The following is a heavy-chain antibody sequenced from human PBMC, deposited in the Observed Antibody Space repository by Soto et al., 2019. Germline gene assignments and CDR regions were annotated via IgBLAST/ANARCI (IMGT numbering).Heavy chain of an antibody. CDR1: GFSFDKHA. D-gene: IGHD3-10*01. CDR3: SILPTFVVPDAVSLAS. CDR2: LNGNGDHT. Sequence: GGSLRLSCAGSGFSFDKHAMSWVRQASGKGLEWVAGLNGNGDHTYYAPSVRGRFTISRDNSKKAVFLQMNSLRADDTGVYHCSILPTFVVPDAVSLASWGQGSPVTGSS. V-gene: IGHV3-23*01. J-gene: IGHJ4*02.